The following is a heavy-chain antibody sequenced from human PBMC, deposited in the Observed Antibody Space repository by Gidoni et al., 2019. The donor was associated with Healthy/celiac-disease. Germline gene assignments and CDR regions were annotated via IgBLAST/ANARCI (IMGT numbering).Heavy chain of an antibody. CDR1: GFTFSDYH. J-gene: IGHJ5*02. CDR2: SSSSGSTI. CDR3: ARDGGLGTMVPLGWFDP. D-gene: IGHD3-10*01. Sequence: QVQLVQSGGGLVKHGGFVRLSCAASGFTFSDYHMSWIRQAPGKGLEWVSYSSSSGSTISYADSVKGRFTISRDNAKNSLYLQMNSLRAEDTAVYYCARDGGLGTMVPLGWFDPWGQGTLVTVSS. V-gene: IGHV3-11*01.